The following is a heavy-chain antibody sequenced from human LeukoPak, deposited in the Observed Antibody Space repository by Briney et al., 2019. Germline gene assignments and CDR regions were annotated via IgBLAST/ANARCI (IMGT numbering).Heavy chain of an antibody. CDR3: ARGPRVYIPKVSSDYCSGGSCYKGSYYYYYYMDV. CDR1: GGSFSGYY. V-gene: IGHV4-34*01. Sequence: SETLSLTCAVYGGSFSGYYWSWIRQPPGKGLEWIGEINHSGSTNYNPSLKSRVTISVDTSKNQFSLKLSSVTAADTAVYYCARGPRVYIPKVSSDYCSGGSCYKGSYYYYYYMDVWGKGTTVTVSS. CDR2: INHSGST. D-gene: IGHD2-15*01. J-gene: IGHJ6*03.